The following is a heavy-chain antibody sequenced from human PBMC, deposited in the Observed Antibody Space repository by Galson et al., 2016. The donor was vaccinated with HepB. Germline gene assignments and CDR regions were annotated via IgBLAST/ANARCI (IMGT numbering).Heavy chain of an antibody. Sequence: ETLSLTCIVSGGSVGSNYYYWGWIRQPQGKGLEWIGTGFYDGTTYYNPSLKSRVTISVDTSQNQFALTLTSVTAADTAVYYCARAAGHEYYFYGMEVWGQGTTVTVSS. J-gene: IGHJ6*02. CDR2: GFYDGTT. CDR1: GGSVGSNYYY. CDR3: ARAAGHEYYFYGMEV. V-gene: IGHV4-39*01. D-gene: IGHD6-13*01.